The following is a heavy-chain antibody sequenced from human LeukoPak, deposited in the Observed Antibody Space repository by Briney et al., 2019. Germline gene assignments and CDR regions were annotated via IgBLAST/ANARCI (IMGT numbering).Heavy chain of an antibody. CDR2: IYPGDSDT. CDR3: ARHRVVSSSEYVDL. CDR1: GYSFTSYW. J-gene: IGHJ2*01. D-gene: IGHD6-13*01. Sequence: GESLKISCKGSGYSFTSYWIGWLRQMPGKGLEWMGIIYPGDSDTRYSPSFQGQVTISADKSISTAYLQWSSLKASDTARYDRARHRVVSSSEYVDLWGRGTLVTVSS. V-gene: IGHV5-51*01.